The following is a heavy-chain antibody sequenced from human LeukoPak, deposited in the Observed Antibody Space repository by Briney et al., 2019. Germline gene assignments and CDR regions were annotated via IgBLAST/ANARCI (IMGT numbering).Heavy chain of an antibody. V-gene: IGHV3-21*01. J-gene: IGHJ5*02. CDR1: GFTFSSYS. D-gene: IGHD5-18*01. CDR3: ARARGTAMGWGFDP. CDR2: ISSSSSYI. Sequence: GGSLRLSCAASGFTFSSYSMNWVRQAPGKGLEWVSSISSSSSYIYYADSVKGRFTISRDNAKNSLYLQMNSLRAEDTAVYYCARARGTAMGWGFDPWGQGTLVTVSS.